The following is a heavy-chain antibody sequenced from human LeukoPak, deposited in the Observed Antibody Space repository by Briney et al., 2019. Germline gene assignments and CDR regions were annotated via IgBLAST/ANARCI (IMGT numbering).Heavy chain of an antibody. J-gene: IGHJ4*02. Sequence: KASETLSLTCTVSGGSISSGDYYWSWIRQPPGKGLEWIGYIYYSGSTYYNPSLSSRLTISVDTSKNQISLKLSSVTAADTAVYYCAREKKYCSTASCLDYWGQGTLVTVSS. D-gene: IGHD2-2*01. CDR2: IYYSGST. CDR3: AREKKYCSTASCLDY. CDR1: GGSISSGDYY. V-gene: IGHV4-30-4*08.